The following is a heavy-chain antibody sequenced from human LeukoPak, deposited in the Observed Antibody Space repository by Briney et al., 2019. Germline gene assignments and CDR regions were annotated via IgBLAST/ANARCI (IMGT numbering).Heavy chain of an antibody. Sequence: GGSLRLSCVASEFTFSSYWMHWVRQAPGKGLVWVSRIKSDGSSTSYADSVKGRFTISRDNAKKSLYLEMNSLRAEDTAVYYCARDGLAAATLHWCLDLWGRGTLVTVSS. CDR1: EFTFSSYW. CDR3: ARDGLAAATLHWCLDL. CDR2: IKSDGSST. J-gene: IGHJ2*01. D-gene: IGHD6-25*01. V-gene: IGHV3-74*01.